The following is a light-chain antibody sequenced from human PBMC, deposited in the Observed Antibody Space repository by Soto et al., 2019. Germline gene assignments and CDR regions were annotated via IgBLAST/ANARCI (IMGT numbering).Light chain of an antibody. J-gene: IGKJ1*01. CDR1: QSLLYTNGYNY. CDR2: LGS. V-gene: IGKV2-28*01. Sequence: DIVMTQSPLSLPVTPGESASISCRSSQSLLYTNGYNYLDWYLQKPGQSPPLLIYLGSNRASGVPDRFSAKASGTDFTLKISRVEAEDVGIYYCMQALKIPWTFGQVTKVEIK. CDR3: MQALKIPWT.